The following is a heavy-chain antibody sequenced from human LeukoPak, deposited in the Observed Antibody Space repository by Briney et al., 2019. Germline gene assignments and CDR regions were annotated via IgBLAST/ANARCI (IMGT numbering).Heavy chain of an antibody. J-gene: IGHJ5*01. D-gene: IGHD3-22*01. CDR1: GFTFSSYA. Sequence: PGGSLRLSCAASGFTFSSYAMSWVRQAPGKGLEWVSVVSGSGGSTYYADSVKGRFTISRDNSKNTLYLQMDNLRAEDTAIYYCAKDRPNYYGSNGHYYRRDGDSWGQGALVTVSS. V-gene: IGHV3-23*01. CDR3: AKDRPNYYGSNGHYYRRDGDS. CDR2: VSGSGGST.